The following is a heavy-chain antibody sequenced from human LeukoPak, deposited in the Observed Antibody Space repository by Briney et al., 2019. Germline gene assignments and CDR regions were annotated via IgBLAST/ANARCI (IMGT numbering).Heavy chain of an antibody. D-gene: IGHD3-22*01. Sequence: ASVKVSCKASGYTFTGYYMHWVRQAPGQGLEWMGWINPNSGGTNYAQKFQGRVTMTRDTSISTAYMGLSRLRSDDTAVYYCARDWGVVVLSNWFDPWGQGTLVTVSS. CDR3: ARDWGVVVLSNWFDP. CDR2: INPNSGGT. J-gene: IGHJ5*02. V-gene: IGHV1-2*02. CDR1: GYTFTGYY.